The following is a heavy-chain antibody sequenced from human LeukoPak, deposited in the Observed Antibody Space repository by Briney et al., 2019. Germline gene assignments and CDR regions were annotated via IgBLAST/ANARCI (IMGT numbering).Heavy chain of an antibody. J-gene: IGHJ6*03. D-gene: IGHD6-6*01. CDR1: GGSISNNY. V-gene: IGHV4-4*07. CDR3: ARWSGSVTARNYYYYMDV. Sequence: SGTLSLTCNVSGGSISNNYWTWIRQPAGSGLEWIGRIYTSGTTDYNPSLRTRVTISVDASRNQFSLNLSSVTAADTAVYYCARWSGSVTARNYYYYMDVWGEGTTVTVSS. CDR2: IYTSGTT.